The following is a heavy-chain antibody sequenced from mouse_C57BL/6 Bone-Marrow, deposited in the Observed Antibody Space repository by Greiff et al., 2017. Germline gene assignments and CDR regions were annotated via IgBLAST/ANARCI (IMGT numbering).Heavy chain of an antibody. CDR1: GYSITSDY. D-gene: IGHD1-1*01. J-gene: IGHJ1*03. CDR3: ARDYGSSSYWYFDV. Sequence: DVKLVESGPGLAKPSQTLSLTCSVTGYSITSDYWNWIRKFPGNKLEYMGYISYSGSTYYNPSLKSRISITLDTSKNQYYLQLNSVTTEDTATYXCARDYGSSSYWYFDVWGTGATVTVSS. V-gene: IGHV3-8*01. CDR2: ISYSGST.